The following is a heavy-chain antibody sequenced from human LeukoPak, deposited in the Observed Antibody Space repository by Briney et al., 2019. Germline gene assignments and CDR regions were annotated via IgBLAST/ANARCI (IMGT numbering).Heavy chain of an antibody. CDR3: ARRVLSDAFDI. D-gene: IGHD3-16*01. V-gene: IGHV5-51*01. J-gene: IGHJ3*02. CDR1: GYSFTTYW. Sequence: GESLEISCRSSGYSFTTYWIGWVRQMPGKGLEWMGIIDLADSDTRYGPSFQGQVTISADKSISTAYLQWSSLKASDTAIYYCARRVLSDAFDIWGQGTMVTVSS. CDR2: IDLADSDT.